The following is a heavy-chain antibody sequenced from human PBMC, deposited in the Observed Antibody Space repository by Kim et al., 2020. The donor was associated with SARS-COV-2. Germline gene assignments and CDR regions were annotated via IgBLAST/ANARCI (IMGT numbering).Heavy chain of an antibody. D-gene: IGHD6-19*01. Sequence: AQKCQGRVTITADESTSTAYMELSSLRSDDTAVYYCARGSSGWYASWFDPWGQGTLVTVSS. V-gene: IGHV1-69*01. CDR3: ARGSSGWYASWFDP. J-gene: IGHJ5*02.